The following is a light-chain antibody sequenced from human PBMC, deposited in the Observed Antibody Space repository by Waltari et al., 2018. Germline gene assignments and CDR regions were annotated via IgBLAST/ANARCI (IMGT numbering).Light chain of an antibody. CDR3: QSYDSSLRGSV. Sequence: QSVLTPPPSVSGAPRQRVTISCTRRSSTIGAPYNVYWYQPPPGSAPKLIIYAKHRRPSGFPDRFSASQSGASASLAITGLQVEDEAEYFCQSYDSSLRGSVFGGGTKVTVL. CDR2: AKH. V-gene: IGLV1-40*01. CDR1: SSTIGAPYN. J-gene: IGLJ2*01.